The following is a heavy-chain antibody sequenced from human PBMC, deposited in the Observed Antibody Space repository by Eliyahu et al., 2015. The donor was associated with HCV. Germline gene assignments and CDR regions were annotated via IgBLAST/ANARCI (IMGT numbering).Heavy chain of an antibody. V-gene: IGHV4-34*01. Sequence: QVQLQQWGAGLLKPSETLSLTCAVYGGSFSGYYWSWIRQPPGKXLEWIXEXNHSXSTNYNPSLKSRXTISVDTSKNQFSLKLSSVTAADTAVYYCARGGGSYHDYWGQGTLVTVSS. D-gene: IGHD1-26*01. CDR1: GGSFSGYY. CDR2: XNHSXST. CDR3: ARGGGSYHDY. J-gene: IGHJ4*02.